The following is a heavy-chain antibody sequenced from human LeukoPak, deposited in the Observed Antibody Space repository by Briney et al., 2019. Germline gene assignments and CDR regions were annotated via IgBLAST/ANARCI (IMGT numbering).Heavy chain of an antibody. CDR2: ISSSSSTI. CDR1: GFTFSSYS. Sequence: GGSLRLSCAASGFTFSSYSMSWVRQAPGKGLEWVSYISSSSSTIYYADSVKGRFTISRDNAKNSLYLQMNSLRAEDTAVYYCARDGRYYDSSGVDIWGQGTMVTVSS. V-gene: IGHV3-48*01. D-gene: IGHD3-22*01. CDR3: ARDGRYYDSSGVDI. J-gene: IGHJ3*02.